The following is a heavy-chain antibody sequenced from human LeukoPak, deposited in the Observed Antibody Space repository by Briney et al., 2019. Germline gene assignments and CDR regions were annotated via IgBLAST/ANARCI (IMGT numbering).Heavy chain of an antibody. CDR3: AGSPQYSSSWYEYLQH. CDR2: ISHAGSNK. Sequence: GRSLRLSCAASGFTFSSYAMRWVRQAPGKGLEWVAAISHAGSNKYHADSVKGRFTTSRDNSTNAVYLQMNRLRAEDTAVYFCAGSPQYSSSWYEYLQHWGQGTLVTVSS. J-gene: IGHJ1*01. CDR1: GFTFSSYA. D-gene: IGHD6-13*01. V-gene: IGHV3-30*01.